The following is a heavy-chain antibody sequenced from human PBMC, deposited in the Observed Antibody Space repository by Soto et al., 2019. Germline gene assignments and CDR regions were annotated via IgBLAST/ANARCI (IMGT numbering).Heavy chain of an antibody. J-gene: IGHJ5*02. D-gene: IGHD1-20*01. CDR3: ARARYIWNHDFMTGRFDP. Sequence: AETLSLTCTVSGGSISDTDYYWGWVRQPPGKGLEWIGSVYYTGVIYYNPSLESRVAVSVDTSRNQFSLKLMSVTAADTAVYYCARARYIWNHDFMTGRFDPWGQGTLVTVSS. CDR1: GGSISDTDYY. CDR2: VYYTGVI. V-gene: IGHV4-39*01.